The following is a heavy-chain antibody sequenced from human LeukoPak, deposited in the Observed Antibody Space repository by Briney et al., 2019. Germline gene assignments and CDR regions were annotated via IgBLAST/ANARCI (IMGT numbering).Heavy chain of an antibody. V-gene: IGHV3-33*01. J-gene: IGHJ5*02. D-gene: IGHD3-3*01. CDR2: IWYDGSNK. CDR3: ARDASDFWSGYFSYNWFDP. Sequence: GRSLRLSCAASGFTFSSYGMHWVRQAPGKGLEWVAVIWYDGSNKYYADSVKGRFTISRDNSKNTLYLQMNSLRAEDTAVYYCARDASDFWSGYFSYNWFDPWGQGTLVTVSS. CDR1: GFTFSSYG.